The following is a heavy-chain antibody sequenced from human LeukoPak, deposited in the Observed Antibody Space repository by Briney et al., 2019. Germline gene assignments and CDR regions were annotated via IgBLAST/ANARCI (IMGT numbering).Heavy chain of an antibody. D-gene: IGHD2-21*01. CDR2: INAGNGDT. CDR3: ARGGGVNSPFDN. CDR1: GYSFTTYK. J-gene: IGHJ4*02. V-gene: IGHV1-3*01. Sequence: EASVKVSCKASGYSFTTYKIHWVRQAPGQRLEWMGWINAGNGDTKYSQKWQGSVTITRDTSATTAHMELSSLRSEDTAVYYCARGGGVNSPFDNWGQGTLVTVSS.